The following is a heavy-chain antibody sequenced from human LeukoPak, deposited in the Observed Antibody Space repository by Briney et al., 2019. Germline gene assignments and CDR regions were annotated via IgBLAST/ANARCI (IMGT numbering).Heavy chain of an antibody. CDR3: AKYSGSYYDPFDY. D-gene: IGHD1-26*01. CDR1: GFTFSSYA. V-gene: IGHV3-23*03. Sequence: GGSLRLSCAASGFTFSSYAMSWVRQAPGKGLEWVSVIYSGGSTYYADSVKGRFTISRDNSKNTLYLQMNSLRAEDTAVYYCAKYSGSYYDPFDYWGQGTLVTVSS. CDR2: IYSGGST. J-gene: IGHJ4*02.